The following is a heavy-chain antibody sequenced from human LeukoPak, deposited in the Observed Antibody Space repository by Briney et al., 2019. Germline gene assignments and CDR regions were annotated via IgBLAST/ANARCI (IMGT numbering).Heavy chain of an antibody. J-gene: IGHJ3*02. D-gene: IGHD6-13*01. CDR3: ARFGSSTWYKGAFDI. V-gene: IGHV4-34*12. Sequence: SETLSLTCAVYGGSFSGYYWSWIRQPPGKRLEWIGEIFPSGNTKYNPSLKSRVTISVDTSKNQFSLNLTSVTAADTAVYYCARFGSSTWYKGAFDIWGQGTMVTVAS. CDR1: GGSFSGYY. CDR2: IFPSGNT.